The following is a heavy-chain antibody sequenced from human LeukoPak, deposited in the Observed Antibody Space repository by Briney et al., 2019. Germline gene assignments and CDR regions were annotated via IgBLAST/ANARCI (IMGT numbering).Heavy chain of an antibody. Sequence: GGSLRLSCAASGFTFSSFPMQWVRQVPGKGLQYVSAISSTGETSYYASSVKDRFTISRDNSKNTLHLQMGSLRAEDTAVYYCARVMSGSGSKYFDYWGQGTLVTVSS. CDR1: GFTFSSFP. CDR3: ARVMSGSGSKYFDY. V-gene: IGHV3-64*01. J-gene: IGHJ4*02. CDR2: ISSTGETS. D-gene: IGHD3-10*01.